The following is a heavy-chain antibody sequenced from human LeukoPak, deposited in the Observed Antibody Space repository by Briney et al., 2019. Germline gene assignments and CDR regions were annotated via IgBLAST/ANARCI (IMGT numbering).Heavy chain of an antibody. V-gene: IGHV3-21*01. Sequence: GGSLRLSCAASGFTLSSYAMNWVRQAPGKGLEWVSSISSRSSYIYYADSVKGRFTISRDNAKNSLYLQMNSLRAEDTAVYYCARERVGAKGGYWGQGTLVTVSS. CDR3: ARERVGAKGGY. CDR1: GFTLSSYA. D-gene: IGHD1-26*01. CDR2: ISSRSSYI. J-gene: IGHJ4*02.